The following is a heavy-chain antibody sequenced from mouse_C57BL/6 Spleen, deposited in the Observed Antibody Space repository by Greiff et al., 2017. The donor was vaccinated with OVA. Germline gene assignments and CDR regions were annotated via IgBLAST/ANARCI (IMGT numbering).Heavy chain of an antibody. CDR1: GYTFTSYW. J-gene: IGHJ4*01. CDR2: IDPSDSYT. V-gene: IGHV1-59*01. CDR3: ARATVVYYYAMDY. D-gene: IGHD1-1*01. Sequence: VQLQQPGAELVRPGTSVKLSCKASGYTFTSYWMHWVKQRPGQGLEWIGVIDPSDSYTNYNQKFKGKATLTVDTSSSTAYMQLSSLTSEDSAVYYCARATVVYYYAMDYWGQGTSVTVSS.